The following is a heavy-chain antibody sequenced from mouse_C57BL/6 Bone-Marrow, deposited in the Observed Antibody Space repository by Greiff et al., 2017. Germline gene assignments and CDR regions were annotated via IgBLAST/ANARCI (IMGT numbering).Heavy chain of an antibody. V-gene: IGHV1-39*01. J-gene: IGHJ1*03. CDR2: INPNYGTT. CDR1: GYSFTDYN. CDR3: ARSELRQYFDD. D-gene: IGHD2-4*01. Sequence: VQLKESGPELVKPGASVKISCKASGYSFTDYNMNWVKQSNGKSLEWIGVINPNYGTTSYNQKFKGKATLTADQSSSTAYMQLNSLTSEDSAVYDAARSELRQYFDDWGKGTTVTVSS.